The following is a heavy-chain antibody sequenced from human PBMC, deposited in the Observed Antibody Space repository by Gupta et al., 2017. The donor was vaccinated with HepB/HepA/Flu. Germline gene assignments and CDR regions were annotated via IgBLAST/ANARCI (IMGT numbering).Heavy chain of an antibody. CDR1: GFTFSDYD. Sequence: VQLVESGGGLVQPGGSLRLSCAASGFTFSDYDMPWFRPVHGKGLEWVSAIGTLADTYYPGSVEGRFTISRENAKNSLSLQMNSLRAADTAVYYCVRVSGGIAAAGTTAGYFDLWGRGTRVTVSS. J-gene: IGHJ2*01. CDR2: IGTLADT. CDR3: VRVSGGIAAAGTTAGYFDL. D-gene: IGHD6-13*01. V-gene: IGHV3-13*01.